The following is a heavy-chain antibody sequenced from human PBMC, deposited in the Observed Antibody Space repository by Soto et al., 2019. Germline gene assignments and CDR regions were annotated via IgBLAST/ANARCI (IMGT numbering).Heavy chain of an antibody. CDR2: IWYDGSNK. CDR1: GFTFSSYG. CDR3: ATLGSTYGNSFDN. J-gene: IGHJ4*02. V-gene: IGHV3-33*01. D-gene: IGHD5-18*01. Sequence: GGSLRLSCAASGFTFSSYGMHWVRQAPGKGLEWVAVIWYDGSNKYYADSVKGRFTISRDNSKNTLYLQMNSLRAAYTALYYCATLGSTYGNSFDNWGQGTLVTVSS.